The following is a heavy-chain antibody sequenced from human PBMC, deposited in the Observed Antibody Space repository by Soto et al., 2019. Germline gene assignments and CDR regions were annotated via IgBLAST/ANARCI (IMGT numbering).Heavy chain of an antibody. J-gene: IGHJ5*02. CDR1: GYTLTELS. V-gene: IGHV1-24*01. D-gene: IGHD6-19*01. Sequence: GASVKVSCKVSGYTLTELSMHWVRQAPGKGLEWMGGFDTEDGETIYAQKFQGRVTMTEDTSTDTAYMELSSLRSEDTAVYYCARDHGYSSGWSQFDPWGQGTLVTVSS. CDR3: ARDHGYSSGWSQFDP. CDR2: FDTEDGET.